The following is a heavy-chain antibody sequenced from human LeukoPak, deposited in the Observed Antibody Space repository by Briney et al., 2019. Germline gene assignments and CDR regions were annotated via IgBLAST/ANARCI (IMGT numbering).Heavy chain of an antibody. CDR3: AKDVSGQLGFLGFYYDSSGYPDY. CDR2: ISGSGGST. CDR1: GFTFSSYG. Sequence: GGSLRLSCAASGFTFSSYGMHWVRQAPGKGLEWVSAISGSGGSTYYADSVKGRFTISRDNSKNTLYLQMNSLRAEDTAVYYCAKDVSGQLGFLGFYYDSSGYPDYWGQGTLVTVSS. V-gene: IGHV3-23*01. J-gene: IGHJ4*02. D-gene: IGHD3-22*01.